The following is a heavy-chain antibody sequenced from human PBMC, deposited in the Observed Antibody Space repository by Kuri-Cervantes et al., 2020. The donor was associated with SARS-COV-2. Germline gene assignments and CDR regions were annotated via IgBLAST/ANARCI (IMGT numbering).Heavy chain of an antibody. CDR3: ATGRYYVAYDY. J-gene: IGHJ4*02. V-gene: IGHV4-59*01. D-gene: IGHD1-26*01. CDR1: GGSFSSYY. Sequence: SQTLSLTCTDSGGSFSSYYWSWIRQPPGKGLEWIGYLYYSGSTNYNPSLKSRVTISFDTSKNQLSLKLSSVTASDTAVYYCATGRYYVAYDYWGQGTLVTVSS. CDR2: LYYSGST.